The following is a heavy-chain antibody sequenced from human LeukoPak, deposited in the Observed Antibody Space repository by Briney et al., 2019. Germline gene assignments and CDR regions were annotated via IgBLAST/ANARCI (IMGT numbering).Heavy chain of an antibody. V-gene: IGHV3-48*01. CDR3: GRDASMCAFDV. CDR1: GFTFSPYT. CDR2: INTGGTTI. J-gene: IGHJ3*01. Sequence: GGSLRLSCAASGFTFSPYTMHWFRQSPGRGLEWVSYINTGGTTIYYADSVKGRFTISRDNARSSVYLQMNSLRAEDTAVYYCGRDASMCAFDVWGQGTMVTVSS. D-gene: IGHD6-6*01.